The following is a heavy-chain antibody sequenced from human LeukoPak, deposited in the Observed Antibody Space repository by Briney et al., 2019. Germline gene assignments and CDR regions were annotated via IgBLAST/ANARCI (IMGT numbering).Heavy chain of an antibody. CDR1: GGSISSYY. CDR2: IYYSGST. J-gene: IGHJ3*02. CDR3: ARDPITTDAFDI. Sequence: SETLSLTCTVSGGSISSYYWGWIRQPPGKGLEWIGSIYYSGSTYYNPSLKSRVTISVDTSKNQFSLKLSSVTAADTAVYYCARDPITTDAFDIWGQGTMVTVSS. D-gene: IGHD3-3*01. V-gene: IGHV4-39*07.